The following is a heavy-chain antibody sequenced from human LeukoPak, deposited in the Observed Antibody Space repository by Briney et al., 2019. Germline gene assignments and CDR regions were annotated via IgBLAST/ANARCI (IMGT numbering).Heavy chain of an antibody. CDR1: GGSISGYY. CDR3: TRVCPSCRGSFDL. Sequence: PSETLSLTCTVSGGSISGYYWTWIRQPAGEGLEWIGYTHSSGSTNYNPSLKGRVTMTLDTSKNQVSLRLTSVTAADTAVYYCTRVCPSCRGSFDLWGQGTMVTVSS. CDR2: THSSGST. V-gene: IGHV4-4*07. J-gene: IGHJ3*01. D-gene: IGHD3-10*01.